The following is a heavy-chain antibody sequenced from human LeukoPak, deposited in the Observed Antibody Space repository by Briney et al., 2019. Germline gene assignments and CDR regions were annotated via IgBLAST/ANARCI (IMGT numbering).Heavy chain of an antibody. Sequence: GGSLRLSCVGSGFTFRSHAMSWVRKAPEKGLEFVSGIYENGGTTYYADSVKGRFSISRDNSKNTLYLQMDSLRGEDTAVYYCAKDFRIGYSAHFDYWGQGALVTVSS. CDR3: AKDFRIGYSAHFDY. D-gene: IGHD2-21*01. CDR2: IYENGGTT. V-gene: IGHV3-23*01. J-gene: IGHJ4*02. CDR1: GFTFRSHA.